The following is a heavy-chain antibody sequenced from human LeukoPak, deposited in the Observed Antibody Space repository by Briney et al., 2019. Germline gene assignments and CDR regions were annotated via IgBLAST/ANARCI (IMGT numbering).Heavy chain of an antibody. CDR2: IWYDGSNK. CDR3: ARDFSSSWYSNYYYYGMDV. J-gene: IGHJ6*02. D-gene: IGHD6-13*01. Sequence: PGGSLRLSCAASGFTFSSYGMHWVRQAPGKGLEWVAVIWYDGSNKYYADSVKGRFTISRDNSKNTLYLQMNSLRAEDTAVYYCARDFSSSWYSNYYYYGMDVWGQGTTVTVSS. V-gene: IGHV3-33*01. CDR1: GFTFSSYG.